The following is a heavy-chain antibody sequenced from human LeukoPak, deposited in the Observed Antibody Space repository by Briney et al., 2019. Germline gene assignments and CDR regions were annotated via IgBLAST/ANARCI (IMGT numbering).Heavy chain of an antibody. J-gene: IGHJ3*02. CDR2: IYYSGST. V-gene: IGHV4-59*01. Sequence: SETLSLTCAVYGGSFSGYYWSWIRQPPGKGLEWIGYIYYSGSTNYNPSLKSRVTISVDTSKNQFSLKLSPVTAADTAVYYCARGGYYSYDAFDIWGQGTMVTVSS. CDR1: GGSFSGYY. CDR3: ARGGYYSYDAFDI. D-gene: IGHD3-10*01.